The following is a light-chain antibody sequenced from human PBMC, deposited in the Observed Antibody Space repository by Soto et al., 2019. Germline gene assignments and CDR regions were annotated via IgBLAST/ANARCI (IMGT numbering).Light chain of an antibody. CDR3: CSYEGKSFSFYV. CDR2: ESN. J-gene: IGLJ1*01. Sequence: QSVLTQPASVSGSPGQSITISFSGSSSDIGYYNLVSWYQRRPGAAPKLIIYESNKGPSGGSTRFYASNSGNTASLTISGLQADDEADYLCCSYEGKSFSFYVLDTGTKVTVL. V-gene: IGLV2-23*01. CDR1: SSDIGYYNL.